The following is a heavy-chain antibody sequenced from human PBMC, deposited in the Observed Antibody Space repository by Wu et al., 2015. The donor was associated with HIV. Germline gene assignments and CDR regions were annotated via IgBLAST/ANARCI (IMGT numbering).Heavy chain of an antibody. J-gene: IGHJ6*02. CDR1: GYTFTSYY. V-gene: IGHV1-46*01. CDR3: ARNYCSGGSCYYYYGMDV. Sequence: QVQLVQSGAEVKKPGASVKVSCKASGYTFTSYYMHWVRQAPGQGLEWMGIINPSGGSASYAQKFQGRVTMTRDTSTSTVYMELSSLRSEDTAVYYCARNYCSGGSCYYYYGMDVWGQGTTVTVSS. D-gene: IGHD2-15*01. CDR2: INPSGGSA.